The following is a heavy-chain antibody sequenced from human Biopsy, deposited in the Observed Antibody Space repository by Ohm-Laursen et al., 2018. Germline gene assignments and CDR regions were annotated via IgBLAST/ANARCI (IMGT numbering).Heavy chain of an antibody. CDR1: GGSISSDY. CDR3: ARATNSTGWPYYYFYGMDV. V-gene: IGHV4-59*01. J-gene: IGHJ6*02. D-gene: IGHD2/OR15-2a*01. CDR2: IYYSGST. Sequence: SQTLSLTCTVSGGSISSDYWSWIRQTPGEGLEWIGYIYYSGSTNYNPSLKSRVTISVDTSKNQFSLRLNSVTAADTAVYYCARATNSTGWPYYYFYGMDVWGQGTTVPVSS.